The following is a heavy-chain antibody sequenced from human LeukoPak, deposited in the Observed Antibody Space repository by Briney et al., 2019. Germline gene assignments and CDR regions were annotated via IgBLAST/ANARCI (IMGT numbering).Heavy chain of an antibody. V-gene: IGHV1-2*06. J-gene: IGHJ6*03. D-gene: IGHD6-13*01. CDR3: ARERGATHNSSSWPKPPYYYMDV. CDR1: GYTFTRYY. CDR2: INPNCGGT. Sequence: ASVKVSCKASGYTFTRYYMHWVRQAPVQGLELMGRINPNCGGTNYPQKFQDRFTMTRDTSISTAYMELSSLRSDDTAVYYWARERGATHNSSSWPKPPYYYMDVWGKGTTVTVSS.